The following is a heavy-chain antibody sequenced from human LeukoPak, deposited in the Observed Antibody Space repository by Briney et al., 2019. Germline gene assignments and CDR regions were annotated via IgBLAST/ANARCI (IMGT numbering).Heavy chain of an antibody. D-gene: IGHD6-13*01. Sequence: ASVKVSCKASGYTVTGYYMHWMRQAPGQGLEWMGWINPDSGGTIYGQKFQGRVTMARDTSISTAYMELSRLTSDDTAVYYCARGQFSSSWSDSWFDPWGQGTLVTVSS. CDR1: GYTVTGYY. V-gene: IGHV1-2*02. CDR3: ARGQFSSSWSDSWFDP. CDR2: INPDSGGT. J-gene: IGHJ5*02.